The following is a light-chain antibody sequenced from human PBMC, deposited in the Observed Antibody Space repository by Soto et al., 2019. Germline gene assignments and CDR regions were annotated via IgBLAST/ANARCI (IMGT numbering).Light chain of an antibody. Sequence: EIVLTQSPATLSLSPGERATLSCRASQSVSSYLAWYQQKPGQAPRLLIYDASNRATGIPARFSGSGSGTDFTLTIISLEPEDFAVYYCQQHSNWPLTFGGGTKVEIK. V-gene: IGKV3-11*01. J-gene: IGKJ4*01. CDR3: QQHSNWPLT. CDR2: DAS. CDR1: QSVSSY.